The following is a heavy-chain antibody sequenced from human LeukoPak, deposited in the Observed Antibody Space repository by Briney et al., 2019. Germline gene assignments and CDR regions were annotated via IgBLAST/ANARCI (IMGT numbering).Heavy chain of an antibody. D-gene: IGHD1-26*01. CDR1: GFTFSNAW. CDR2: IKSKTAGGTT. V-gene: IGHV3-15*01. Sequence: GGSLRLSCAASGFTFSNAWMSWVRQGPGKGLEWVGHIKSKTAGGTTDYAAPVKGRFTISRDDSKNTLYLQMNSLKTEDTAVYYCTTGASLVGATKTTDYWGQGTLVTVSS. CDR3: TTGASLVGATKTTDY. J-gene: IGHJ4*02.